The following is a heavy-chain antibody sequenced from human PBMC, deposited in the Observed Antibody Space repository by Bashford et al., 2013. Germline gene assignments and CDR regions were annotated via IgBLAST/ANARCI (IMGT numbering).Heavy chain of an antibody. Sequence: ASVKVSCKTSGYNFRTYGVSWVRQAPGQGLEWMGWISAYNGDTNYAQKLQGRVTMTTDTSTSTAYMELRSLRSDDTAVYYCASGDIVVVPAATEGYYYGMDVWGQGATVTVSS. CDR1: GYNFRTYG. CDR2: ISAYNGDT. J-gene: IGHJ6*02. CDR3: ASGDIVVVPAATEGYYYGMDV. D-gene: IGHD2-2*01. V-gene: IGHV1-18*01.